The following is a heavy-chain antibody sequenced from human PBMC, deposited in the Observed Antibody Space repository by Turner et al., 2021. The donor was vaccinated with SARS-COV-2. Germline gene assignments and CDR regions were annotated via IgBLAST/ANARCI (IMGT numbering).Heavy chain of an antibody. J-gene: IGHJ6*02. D-gene: IGHD2-2*02. CDR2: IWYDGSNK. V-gene: IGHV3-33*01. Sequence: QVQLVESGGGVVQRGRSLRLSCAESGFTFSSYGMHWVRQAPGKGLEWVAVIWYDGSNKYYADSVKCRFTISRDNSKNTLYLQMNSLRAEYTAVYNCAMGGYCSSTSCYTDYYYYGMDVWGQGTTVTVSS. CDR3: AMGGYCSSTSCYTDYYYYGMDV. CDR1: GFTFSSYG.